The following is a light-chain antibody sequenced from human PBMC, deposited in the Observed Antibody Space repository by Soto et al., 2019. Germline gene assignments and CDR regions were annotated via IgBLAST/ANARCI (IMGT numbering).Light chain of an antibody. CDR1: QSVSHNY. CDR3: QQYGSSGT. CDR2: GAS. Sequence: EIVLTQASVALSLPTGERATQSWSASQSVSHNYLAWYQQKPGQAPRLLIYGASNRATGIPDRFSGSGSGTDFTLTISRLEPEDFAVYYCQQYGSSGTFGQGNKVDIK. J-gene: IGKJ1*01. V-gene: IGKV3-20*01.